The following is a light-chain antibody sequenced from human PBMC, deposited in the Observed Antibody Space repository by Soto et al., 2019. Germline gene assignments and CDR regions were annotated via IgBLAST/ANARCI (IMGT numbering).Light chain of an antibody. Sequence: DIQLTQSPSTLSAVVGGRVTITCRTNQSISTWMAWYQQKPGKAPQLLIYKASRLESGVPSRFSGSGSGTEFTLTINSLQPDDFATYYCQQFNSYFGQGTRLEIK. CDR2: KAS. V-gene: IGKV1-5*03. CDR1: QSISTW. CDR3: QQFNSY. J-gene: IGKJ2*01.